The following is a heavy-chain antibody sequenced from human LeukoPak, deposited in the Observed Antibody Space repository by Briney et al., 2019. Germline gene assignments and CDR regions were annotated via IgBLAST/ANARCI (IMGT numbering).Heavy chain of an antibody. D-gene: IGHD6-19*01. CDR1: GFTFSSYA. Sequence: GGSLRLSCAASGFTFSSYAMSWVRQAPGKGLEWVSAISGSGGSTYYADSVKGRFTISRDNSKNTLYLQMNSLRAEDTAVYYCARGVPGGIAVAPFDYWGQGTLVTVSS. J-gene: IGHJ4*02. CDR2: ISGSGGST. V-gene: IGHV3-23*01. CDR3: ARGVPGGIAVAPFDY.